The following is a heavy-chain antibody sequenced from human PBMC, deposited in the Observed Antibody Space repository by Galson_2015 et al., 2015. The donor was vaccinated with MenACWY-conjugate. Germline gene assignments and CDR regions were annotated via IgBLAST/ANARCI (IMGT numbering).Heavy chain of an antibody. CDR1: GFSFSSFR. J-gene: IGHJ5*02. Sequence: SLRLSCAASGFSFSSFRMQWVRQAPGKGLEGVSSISATSATIHYADSVKGRFTISRDHAKNSLYLQMNSLEADGTAVYYWARTDGSVAPWGLGTLVTVSS. CDR2: ISATSATI. V-gene: IGHV3-21*01. CDR3: ARTDGSVAP. D-gene: IGHD5-24*01.